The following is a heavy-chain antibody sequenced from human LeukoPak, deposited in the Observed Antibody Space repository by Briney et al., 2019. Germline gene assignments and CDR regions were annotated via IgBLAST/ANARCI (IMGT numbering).Heavy chain of an antibody. CDR1: GFTIGDYA. J-gene: IGHJ4*02. D-gene: IGHD6-19*01. V-gene: IGHV3-49*04. Sequence: GRSLRLSCTASGFTIGDYAMTWVRQAPGKGLEWVGFIRSKAYGGTTEYAASVKGRFTISRDDSKSIAYLQMNSLKTEDTAVYYCTVAVAEYWGQGTLVTVSS. CDR3: TVAVAEY. CDR2: IRSKAYGGTT.